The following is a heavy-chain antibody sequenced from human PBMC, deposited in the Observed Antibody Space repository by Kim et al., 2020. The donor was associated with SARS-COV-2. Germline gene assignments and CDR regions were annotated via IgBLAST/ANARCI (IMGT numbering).Heavy chain of an antibody. V-gene: IGHV1-46*01. D-gene: IGHD6-19*01. CDR1: GYTFTSYY. CDR2: INPSGGST. J-gene: IGHJ6*02. CDR3: ARDSSGWYGYGYYYYGMDV. Sequence: ASVKVSCKASGYTFTSYYMHWVRQAPGQGLEWMGIINPSGGSTSYAQKFQGRVTMTRDTSTSTVYMELSSLRSEDTAVYYCARDSSGWYGYGYYYYGMDVGGQGTTVTVSS.